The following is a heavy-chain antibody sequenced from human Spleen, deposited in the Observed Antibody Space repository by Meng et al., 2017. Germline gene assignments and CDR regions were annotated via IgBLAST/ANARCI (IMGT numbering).Heavy chain of an antibody. V-gene: IGHV3-53*01. Sequence: GESLKISCAASGFTVNSNYMSWVRQAPGKGLEWVSVIHSGGNTYYADSVKGRFTISRDNSKNTLYLQMNSLRAEDTAVYYCAKDYYYDSSVPLGFDYWGQGTLVTVSS. CDR1: GFTVNSNY. CDR2: IHSGGNT. D-gene: IGHD3-22*01. CDR3: AKDYYYDSSVPLGFDY. J-gene: IGHJ4*02.